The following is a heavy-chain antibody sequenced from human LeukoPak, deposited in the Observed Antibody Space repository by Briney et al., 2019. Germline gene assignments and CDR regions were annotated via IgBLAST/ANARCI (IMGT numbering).Heavy chain of an antibody. V-gene: IGHV4-39*01. D-gene: IGHD3-3*01. Sequence: SETLSLTCTVFGGSISSSTNYWGWVRQPPGKGLEWIGSIYNSGRTYYNPSLQSRLSISVDTSKNQFSLKLSSVTAADTAVYYCAGLRSCREWYLPSPRHYYMDVWGKGTTVTVSS. J-gene: IGHJ6*03. CDR1: GGSISSSTNY. CDR2: IYNSGRT. CDR3: AGLRSCREWYLPSPRHYYMDV.